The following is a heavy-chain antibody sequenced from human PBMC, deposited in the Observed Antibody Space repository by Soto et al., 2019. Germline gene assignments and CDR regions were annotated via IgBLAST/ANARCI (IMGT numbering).Heavy chain of an antibody. Sequence: GGSLRLSCAASGFTFSSYAMNWVRQAPGKGLEWVSAISGSGGSTYYADSVKGRFTISRDNSKNTLYLQMNSLRAEDTAVYYCAKRIAALGGVQDVWGKGTTVTVSS. CDR1: GFTFSSYA. V-gene: IGHV3-23*01. D-gene: IGHD6-13*01. CDR2: ISGSGGST. CDR3: AKRIAALGGVQDV. J-gene: IGHJ6*04.